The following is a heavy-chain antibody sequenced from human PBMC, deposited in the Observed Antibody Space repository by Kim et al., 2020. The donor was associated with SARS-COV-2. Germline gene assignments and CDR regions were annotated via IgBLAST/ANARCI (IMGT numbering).Heavy chain of an antibody. D-gene: IGHD6-19*01. Sequence: GGSLRLSCAASGLSFDSYAFSWVRQAPGKGLEWVSSITGTGYTTYYADSVKGRCTISRDYSKRTVYLQMGRLRPEDTAVYYCSSRGWYRGPYYFDYWGRGTLVTVSS. J-gene: IGHJ4*02. V-gene: IGHV3-23*01. CDR2: ITGTGYTT. CDR1: GLSFDSYA. CDR3: SSRGWYRGPYYFDY.